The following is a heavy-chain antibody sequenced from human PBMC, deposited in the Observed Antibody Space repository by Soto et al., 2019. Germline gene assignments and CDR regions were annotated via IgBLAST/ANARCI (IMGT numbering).Heavy chain of an antibody. Sequence: LRLSCAASGFTFSDYYMSWIRQAPGKGLEWVSYISSSGSTIYYADSVKGRFTISRDNAKNSLYLQMNSLRAEDTAVYYCARESIAAAAISDAFHISCQATMLSVSS. CDR1: GFTFSDYY. CDR2: ISSSGSTI. CDR3: ARESIAAAAISDAFHI. D-gene: IGHD6-13*01. V-gene: IGHV3-11*01. J-gene: IGHJ3*02.